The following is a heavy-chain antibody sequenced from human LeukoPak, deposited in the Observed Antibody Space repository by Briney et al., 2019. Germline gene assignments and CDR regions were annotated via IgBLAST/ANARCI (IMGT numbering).Heavy chain of an antibody. CDR2: ISWNSGSI. CDR3: AKASYYDSSGSYYFDY. V-gene: IGHV3-9*01. D-gene: IGHD3-22*01. Sequence: GGSLRLSCAASGFTFDDYAMHWVRQAPGKGLEWVSGISWNSGSIGYADSEKGRFTISRDNAKNSLYLQMNSLRAEDTALYYCAKASYYDSSGSYYFDYWGQGTLVTVSS. CDR1: GFTFDDYA. J-gene: IGHJ4*02.